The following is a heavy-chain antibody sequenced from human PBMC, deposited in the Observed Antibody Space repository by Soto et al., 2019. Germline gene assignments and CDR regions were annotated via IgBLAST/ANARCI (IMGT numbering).Heavy chain of an antibody. CDR3: ARVGYCSSTSCYGDDAFDI. CDR2: INPNSGGT. D-gene: IGHD2-2*01. CDR1: GYTFTGYY. Sequence: QVPLVQSGAEVKKPGASVKVSCKASGYTFTGYYMHWVRQAPGQGLEWMGWINPNSGGTNYAQKFQGWVTMTRDTSISTAYMELSRLRSDDTAVYYCARVGYCSSTSCYGDDAFDIWGQGTMVTVSS. V-gene: IGHV1-2*04. J-gene: IGHJ3*02.